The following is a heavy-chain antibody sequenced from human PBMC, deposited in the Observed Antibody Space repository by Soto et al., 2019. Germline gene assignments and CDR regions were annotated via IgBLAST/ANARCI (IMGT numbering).Heavy chain of an antibody. V-gene: IGHV4-30-4*01. J-gene: IGHJ5*02. CDR1: GGSISSGDYY. D-gene: IGHD6-13*01. CDR3: ARERPDGSRLAP. CDR2: IYYSGST. Sequence: QVQLQESGPGLVKPSQTLSLTCTVSGGSISSGDYYWSWIRQPPGKGLEWIGYIYYSGSTYYNPYLKSRVTVSVDTSQNQFSLKLSSVTAADTAVYSCARERPDGSRLAPWGQGTLVTVSS.